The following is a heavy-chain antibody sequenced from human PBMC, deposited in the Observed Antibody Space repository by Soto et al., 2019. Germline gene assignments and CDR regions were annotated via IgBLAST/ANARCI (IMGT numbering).Heavy chain of an antibody. J-gene: IGHJ5*02. CDR3: AIVIRAAKSWSIP. V-gene: IGHV1-18*01. CDR2: LSLYSDGT. Sequence: ASVKASCKNSGHTYSNTGLNCVRQAPGQPNEWLGWLSLYSDGTNYAQKFQGRVSMTTDTSTTTAYMELRSLRSDDTAVYYFAIVIRAAKSWSIPWGQETVVTVSS. CDR1: GHTYSNTG. D-gene: IGHD6-13*01.